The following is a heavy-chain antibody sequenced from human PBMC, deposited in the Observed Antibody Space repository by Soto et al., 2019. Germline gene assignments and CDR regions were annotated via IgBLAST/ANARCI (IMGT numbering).Heavy chain of an antibody. CDR2: ISYDGSSE. Sequence: QVHLVESGGGVVQPGRSLRLSCAASGSTFSNFGMHWVRQAPGKGLEWVAVISYDGSSEYYPDSVKGRFTISRDNSKNTLYLQMNSLRVEDTAIYYCAKGGCSATTCLPRTPTNDNWGQGTLVTVSS. J-gene: IGHJ4*02. CDR1: GSTFSNFG. V-gene: IGHV3-30*18. D-gene: IGHD2-2*01. CDR3: AKGGCSATTCLPRTPTNDN.